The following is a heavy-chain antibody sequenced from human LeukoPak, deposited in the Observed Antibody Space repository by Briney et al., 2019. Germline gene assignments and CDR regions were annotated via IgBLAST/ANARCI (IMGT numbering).Heavy chain of an antibody. Sequence: GGPLRLSCAASGFTFSSYAMSWVRQAPGKGLEWVSAISGSGGSTYYADSVKGRFTISRDNAKNSLYLQMNSLRAEDTAVYYCARGDNIAARRGDYFDYWGQGTLVTVSS. CDR2: ISGSGGST. J-gene: IGHJ4*02. CDR1: GFTFSSYA. V-gene: IGHV3-23*01. D-gene: IGHD6-6*01. CDR3: ARGDNIAARRGDYFDY.